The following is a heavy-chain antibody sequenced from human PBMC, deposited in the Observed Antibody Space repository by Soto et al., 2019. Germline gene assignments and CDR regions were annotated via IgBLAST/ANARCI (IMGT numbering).Heavy chain of an antibody. J-gene: IGHJ4*02. CDR2: ISPMFGAA. V-gene: IGHV1-69*19. CDR1: GGTFNTYA. CDR3: AREVQVHTPAFVY. Sequence: QVQLVQSGAEMKKPGSSVKVSCQSSGGTFNTYAMNWVRQAPGQGPEWMGDISPMFGAANYAPKFQGRVTTTADDATGTSYMQSSSLTSEDTALYFCAREVQVHTPAFVYWGQGTLVTVSS. D-gene: IGHD3-10*01.